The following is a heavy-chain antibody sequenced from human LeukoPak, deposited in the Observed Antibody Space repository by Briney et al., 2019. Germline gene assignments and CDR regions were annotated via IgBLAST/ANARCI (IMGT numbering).Heavy chain of an antibody. CDR2: ISGSGGST. J-gene: IGHJ4*02. D-gene: IGHD1-26*01. CDR3: AKHSGSYYYFDY. Sequence: GGSLRLSCAASGFTVSSNYMSWVRQAPGKGLEWVSAISGSGGSTYYADSVKGRFTISRDNSKNTLYLQMNSLRAEDTAVYYCAKHSGSYYYFDYWGQGTLVTVSS. CDR1: GFTVSSNY. V-gene: IGHV3-23*01.